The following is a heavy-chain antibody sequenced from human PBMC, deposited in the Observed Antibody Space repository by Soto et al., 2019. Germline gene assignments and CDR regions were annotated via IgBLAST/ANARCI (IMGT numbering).Heavy chain of an antibody. V-gene: IGHV3-30-3*01. D-gene: IGHD2-21*02. CDR2: ISYDGSDE. CDR3: ARGGGFFGADCHKGGIDY. CDR1: GFTFSPYT. Sequence: GGSLRLSCAASGFTFSPYTMHWVRQTPGKGLEWVAVISYDGSDEYYADSVRGRFTISRDNSKNTLFLQMNSLRAEDTALYYCARGGGFFGADCHKGGIDYWGQGALVTVSS. J-gene: IGHJ4*02.